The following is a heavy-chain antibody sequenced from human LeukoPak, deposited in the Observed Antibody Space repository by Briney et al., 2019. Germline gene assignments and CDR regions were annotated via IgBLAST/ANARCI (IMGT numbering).Heavy chain of an antibody. CDR2: INHSGST. CDR3: ARAPINTRSNYDSSGYYDY. CDR1: GGSFSGYY. V-gene: IGHV4-34*01. D-gene: IGHD3-22*01. J-gene: IGHJ4*02. Sequence: PSVTLSLTCAVYGGSFSGYYWSWIRQPPGKGLEWIGEINHSGSTNYNPSLKSRVTISVDTSKNQFSLKLSSVTAADTAVYYCARAPINTRSNYDSSGYYDYWGQGTLVTVSS.